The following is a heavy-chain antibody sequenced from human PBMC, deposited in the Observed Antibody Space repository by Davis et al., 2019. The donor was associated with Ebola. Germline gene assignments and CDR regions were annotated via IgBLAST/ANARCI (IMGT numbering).Heavy chain of an antibody. CDR3: ARSGTNYFLFYFDY. J-gene: IGHJ4*02. Sequence: SGPTLVKPTQTLTLTCTFSGFSLSTIGVGVGWIRQPPGKALEWLALIYWNDDKRYSPSLKSRLTITKDTSKNQVVLTMTNMDPVDTATYYCARSGTNYFLFYFDYWGQGTLVTASS. V-gene: IGHV2-5*01. CDR2: IYWNDDK. CDR1: GFSLSTIGVG. D-gene: IGHD2/OR15-2a*01.